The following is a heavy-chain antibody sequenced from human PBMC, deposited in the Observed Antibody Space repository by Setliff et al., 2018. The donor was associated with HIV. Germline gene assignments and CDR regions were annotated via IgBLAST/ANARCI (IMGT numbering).Heavy chain of an antibody. J-gene: IGHJ3*02. CDR1: GGTFSSSA. CDR2: INVNNGNT. D-gene: IGHD2-2*01. CDR3: ATQRDIVMVPGQGGFDI. Sequence: GASVKVSCKASGGTFSSSAISWVRRAPGQGLEWMGWINVNNGNTNYAQKFQGRVTMTTDTSTSTAYMELRSLRSVDTAMYYCATQRDIVMVPGQGGFDIWAQGTMVTVSS. V-gene: IGHV1-18*01.